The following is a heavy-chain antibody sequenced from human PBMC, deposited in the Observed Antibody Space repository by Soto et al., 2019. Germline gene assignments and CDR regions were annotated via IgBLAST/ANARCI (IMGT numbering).Heavy chain of an antibody. CDR2: IYYSGST. D-gene: IGHD3-3*01. CDR3: ARAYGSGITIFGVVITSFDY. CDR1: GGSVSSGSYY. J-gene: IGHJ4*02. V-gene: IGHV4-61*01. Sequence: SETLSHTCTFSGGSVSSGSYYWSWIRQPPGKGLEWIGYIYYSGSTNYNPSLKSRVTISVDTSKNQFSLKLSSVTAADTAVYYCARAYGSGITIFGVVITSFDYWGQGTLVTVSS.